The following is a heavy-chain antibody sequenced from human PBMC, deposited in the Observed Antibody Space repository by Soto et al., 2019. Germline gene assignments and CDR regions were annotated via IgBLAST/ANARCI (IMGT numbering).Heavy chain of an antibody. D-gene: IGHD1-26*01. Sequence: SETLSLTCTVSGGSISSSSYYWGCIRQPPGKGLEWIGSIYYSGSTYYNPSLKSRVTISVDTSKNQFSLKLSSVTAADTAVYYCARQGYSGSYSKNYYYYYGMDVWGQGTTVTVSS. J-gene: IGHJ6*02. CDR3: ARQGYSGSYSKNYYYYYGMDV. CDR1: GGSISSSSYY. CDR2: IYYSGST. V-gene: IGHV4-39*01.